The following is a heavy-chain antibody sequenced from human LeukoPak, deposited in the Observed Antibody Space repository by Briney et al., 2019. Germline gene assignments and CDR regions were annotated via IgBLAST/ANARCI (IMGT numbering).Heavy chain of an antibody. Sequence: SETLSLTCAVYGGSFSGYYWSWIRQPPGKGLEWIGEINHSGSTNYNPSLKSRVTISVDTSKNQFSLKLSSVTAADTAVYYCASSLNYYGSGSDGYWGQGTLVTVSS. CDR3: ASSLNYYGSGSDGY. CDR1: GGSFSGYY. CDR2: INHSGST. V-gene: IGHV4-34*01. D-gene: IGHD3-10*01. J-gene: IGHJ4*02.